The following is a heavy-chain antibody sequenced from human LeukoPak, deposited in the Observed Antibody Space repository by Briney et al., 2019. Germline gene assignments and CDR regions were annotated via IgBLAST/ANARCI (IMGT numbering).Heavy chain of an antibody. D-gene: IGHD1-26*01. CDR2: IRSKANSYAT. V-gene: IGHV3-73*01. CDR3: TRHSYAFDY. Sequence: QPGGSLRLSCAVSGFIFSGSAMHWVRQASGKGLEWVGRIRSKANSYATAYAASVKGRFTISRDDSKNTAYLQMNSLKTEDTAVYYCTRHSYAFDYWGQGTLVTVSS. J-gene: IGHJ4*02. CDR1: GFIFSGSA.